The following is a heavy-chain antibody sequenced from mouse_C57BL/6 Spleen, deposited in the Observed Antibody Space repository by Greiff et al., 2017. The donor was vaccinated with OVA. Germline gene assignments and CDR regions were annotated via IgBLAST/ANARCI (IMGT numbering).Heavy chain of an antibody. V-gene: IGHV1-81*01. CDR1: GYTFTSYG. D-gene: IGHD1-1*01. Sequence: QVQLKQSGAELARPGASVKLSCKASGYTFTSYGISWVKQRTGQGLEWIGEIYPRSGNTYYNEKFKGKATLTADKSSSTAYMELRSLTSEDSAVYFCAREGFTTVVGYYFDYWGQGTTRTVSS. J-gene: IGHJ2*01. CDR2: IYPRSGNT. CDR3: AREGFTTVVGYYFDY.